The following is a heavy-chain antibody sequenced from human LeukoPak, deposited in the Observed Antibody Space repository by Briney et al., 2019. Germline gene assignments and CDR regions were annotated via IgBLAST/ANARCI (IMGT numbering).Heavy chain of an antibody. J-gene: IGHJ4*02. V-gene: IGHV3-30*04. CDR2: ISYDGSNK. CDR3: ARDVLGRSGEQLDY. CDR1: GFTFSSYA. D-gene: IGHD3-3*01. Sequence: GGSLRLSCAASGFTFSSYAMHWVRQAPGKGLEWVAVISYDGSNKYYADSVKGRFTISRDNSKNTLYLQMNSLRAEDTAVYYCARDVLGRSGEQLDYWGQGTLVTVSS.